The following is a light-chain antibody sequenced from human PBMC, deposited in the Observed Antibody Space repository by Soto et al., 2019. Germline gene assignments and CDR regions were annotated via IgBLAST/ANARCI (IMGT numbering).Light chain of an antibody. CDR2: EGT. J-gene: IGLJ2*01. V-gene: IGLV2-23*03. CDR3: CSYAGSSTFVV. CDR1: SADVGTYKL. Sequence: QSALTQPASVSGSPGQSITISCTGTSADVGTYKLVSWYQHHPGKVPRLMIYEGTKWPSGVSDRFSGSKSGNTASLTISGLQTEDEADYYCCSYAGSSTFVVFGGGTKLTVL.